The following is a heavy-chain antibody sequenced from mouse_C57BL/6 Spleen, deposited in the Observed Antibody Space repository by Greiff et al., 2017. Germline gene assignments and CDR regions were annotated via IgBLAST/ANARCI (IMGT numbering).Heavy chain of an antibody. CDR3: ARGITTVVPYFDY. V-gene: IGHV1-42*01. D-gene: IGHD1-1*01. CDR2: INPSTGGT. CDR1: GYSFTGYY. Sequence: VQLQQSGPELVKPGASVQISCKASGYSFTGYYMNLVKQSPEKSLEWIGEINPSTGGTTYNQKFKAKATLTVDKSSSTAYMQLKSLTSEDSAFYYWARGITTVVPYFDYWGQGTTLTVSS. J-gene: IGHJ2*01.